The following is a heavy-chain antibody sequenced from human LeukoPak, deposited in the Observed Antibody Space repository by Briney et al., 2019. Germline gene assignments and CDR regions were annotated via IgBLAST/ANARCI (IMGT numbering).Heavy chain of an antibody. J-gene: IGHJ6*02. CDR1: GYTLTELS. D-gene: IGHD3-10*01. CDR2: FDPEDGET. CDR3: ATDPVFHYYGSGSYGMDV. Sequence: ASVKVSCKVSGYTLTELSMHWVRQAPGEGLEWMGGFDPEDGETIYAQKFQGRVTMTEDTSTDTAYMELSSLRSEDTAVYYCATDPVFHYYGSGSYGMDVWGQGTTVTVSS. V-gene: IGHV1-24*01.